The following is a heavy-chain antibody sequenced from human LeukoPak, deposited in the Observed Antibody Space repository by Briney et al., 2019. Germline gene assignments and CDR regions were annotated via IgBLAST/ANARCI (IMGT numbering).Heavy chain of an antibody. J-gene: IGHJ5*02. CDR1: GGSISSSNW. D-gene: IGHD3-10*01. CDR2: IYHSGST. V-gene: IGHV4-4*02. Sequence: SETLSLTCAVSGGSISSSNWWSWVRQPPGKGLEWIGEIYHSGSTNYNPSLKSRVTISVDKSKNQFSLKLSSVTAADTAVYYCARGPHYYGSGSYRTYNWFDPWGHGTLVTVSS. CDR3: ARGPHYYGSGSYRTYNWFDP.